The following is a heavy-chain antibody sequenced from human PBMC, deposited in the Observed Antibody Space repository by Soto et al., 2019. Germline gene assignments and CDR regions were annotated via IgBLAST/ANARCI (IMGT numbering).Heavy chain of an antibody. CDR1: GGSFSGYY. CDR2: INHSGST. Sequence: SETLSLTCAVYGGSFSGYYWSWIRQPPGKGLEWIGEINHSGSTNYNPSLKSRVTISLDTSKNQFSLKLSSVTAADTAVYYCARGGYCSGGSCSSYYYYDMDVWGQGTTVT. J-gene: IGHJ6*02. V-gene: IGHV4-34*01. CDR3: ARGGYCSGGSCSSYYYYDMDV. D-gene: IGHD2-15*01.